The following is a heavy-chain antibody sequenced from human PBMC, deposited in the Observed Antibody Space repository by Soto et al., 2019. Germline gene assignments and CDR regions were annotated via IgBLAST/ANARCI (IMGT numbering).Heavy chain of an antibody. CDR1: GFTFSSYA. V-gene: IGHV3-23*01. D-gene: IGHD3-10*01. CDR2: ISGSGGST. J-gene: IGHJ3*02. CDR3: ATNLPYGSGSYYQIADAFDI. Sequence: GGSLRLSCAASGFTFSSYAMSWVRQAPGKGLEWVSAISGSGGSTYYADSVKGRFTISRDNSKNTLYLQMNSLRAEDTAVYYCATNLPYGSGSYYQIADAFDIWGQGTMVTVSS.